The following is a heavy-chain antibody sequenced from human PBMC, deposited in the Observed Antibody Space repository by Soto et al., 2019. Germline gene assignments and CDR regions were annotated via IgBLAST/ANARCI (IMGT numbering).Heavy chain of an antibody. J-gene: IGHJ4*02. V-gene: IGHV1-2*04. CDR3: ARGREWGATTYFDY. CDR1: GHTFTDYY. D-gene: IGHD5-12*01. CDR2: INPNSGGT. Sequence: ASVKVSCKASGHTFTDYYMHWVRQAPGQGLEWMGWINPNSGGTNYAQKFQGWVTMTRDTSISTAYMELSRLKSDDTAIYYCARGREWGATTYFDYWGQGALVTVSS.